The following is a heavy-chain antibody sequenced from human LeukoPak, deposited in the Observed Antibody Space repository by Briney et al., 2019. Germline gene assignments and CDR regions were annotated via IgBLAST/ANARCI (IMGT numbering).Heavy chain of an antibody. D-gene: IGHD6-13*01. CDR1: GFTFSSYW. CDR3: GRSAAAGFFDY. V-gene: IGHV3-7*03. J-gene: IGHJ4*02. Sequence: GGSLRLSGAASGFTFSSYWMSWVRQAPGRGLEWVANIKQDGSEKYYVDSVEGRFTISRDNAKNSLYMQMNSLRAEDTAVYYCGRSAAAGFFDYWGQGTLVTVSS. CDR2: IKQDGSEK.